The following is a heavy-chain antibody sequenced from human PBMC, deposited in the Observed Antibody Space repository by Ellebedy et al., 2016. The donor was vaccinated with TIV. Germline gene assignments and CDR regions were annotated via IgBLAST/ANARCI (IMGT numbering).Heavy chain of an antibody. J-gene: IGHJ1*01. CDR3: AKTGGSSGEFFHH. CDR1: GYFFNNYY. CDR2: ICPADSAA. Sequence: GESLKISCKASGYFFNNYYIAWVRQRPGKGLEWMGVICPADSAAIYSPSLHGKVSMSVDKSINTAYLQWPGLRASDTALYFCAKTGGSSGEFFHHWGQGTLVTVSS. V-gene: IGHV5-51*01. D-gene: IGHD6-19*01.